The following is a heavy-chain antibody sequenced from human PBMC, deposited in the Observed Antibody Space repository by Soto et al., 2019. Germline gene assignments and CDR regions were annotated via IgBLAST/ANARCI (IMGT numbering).Heavy chain of an antibody. CDR1: GDTFSTYT. CDR2: IIPIFGTA. CDR3: AYYYDTSGYYYVHNY. Sequence: QVQLVQSGAEVKKPGSSVKVSCKASGDTFSTYTINWVRQAPRQGLEWMGGIIPIFGTANYAQRFQGRVTITADKSTSTAYMELSSLRSEDTAMYYCAYYYDTSGYYYVHNYWGQGTLVTVSS. V-gene: IGHV1-69*06. J-gene: IGHJ4*02. D-gene: IGHD3-22*01.